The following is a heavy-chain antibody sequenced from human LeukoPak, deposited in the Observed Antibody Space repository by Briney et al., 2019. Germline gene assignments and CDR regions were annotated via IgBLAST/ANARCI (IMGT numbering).Heavy chain of an antibody. D-gene: IGHD3-10*01. Sequence: SETLSLTCTVSGGSVNSGSYYWNWIRQPPGKGLEWIGYIYYSGSTNYNPSLKSRVTISVDRSKNQFSLKLSSVTAADTAVYYCARGVWFGRTYAFDIWGQGTMVTVSS. CDR2: IYYSGST. V-gene: IGHV4-61*01. CDR1: GGSVNSGSYY. J-gene: IGHJ3*02. CDR3: ARGVWFGRTYAFDI.